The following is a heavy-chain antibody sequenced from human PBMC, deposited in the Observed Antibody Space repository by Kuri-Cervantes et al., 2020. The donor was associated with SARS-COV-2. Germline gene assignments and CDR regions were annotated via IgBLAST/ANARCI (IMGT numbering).Heavy chain of an antibody. CDR2: INHSGST. V-gene: IGHV4-34*01. CDR3: ARASEEHMIVVVITTGGRFDP. CDR1: AGSFSGYS. Sequence: SCAVYAGSFSGYSWSWIRQPPGKGLEWIGEINHSGSTNYNPSLRGRVTISVDTSKNQFSLKLSSVTAVDTAVYECARASEEHMIVVVITTGGRFDPWGQGTLVTVSS. D-gene: IGHD3-22*01. J-gene: IGHJ5*02.